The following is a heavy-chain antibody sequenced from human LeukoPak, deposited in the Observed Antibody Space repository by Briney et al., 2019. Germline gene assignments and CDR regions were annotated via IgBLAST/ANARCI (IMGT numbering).Heavy chain of an antibody. D-gene: IGHD2-2*01. J-gene: IGHJ4*02. Sequence: GTLSLTCAVSGGSISSTKWWSWVRQPPGKGLEWVANIKQDETEKFYLGSVKGRFTISRDNAKNSLYLQMNSLRVEDTALYYCVRLGSTSPGNWYKLFDQWGQGTLVTVSS. V-gene: IGHV3-7*03. CDR1: GGSISSTKW. CDR2: IKQDETEK. CDR3: VRLGSTSPGNWYKLFDQ.